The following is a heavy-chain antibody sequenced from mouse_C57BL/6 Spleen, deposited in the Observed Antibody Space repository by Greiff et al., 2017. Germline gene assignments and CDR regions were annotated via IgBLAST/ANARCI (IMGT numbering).Heavy chain of an antibody. CDR3: ARHLPYYYGSSWGSRDY. D-gene: IGHD1-1*01. V-gene: IGHV2-6-1*01. CDR2: IWSDGST. CDR1: GFSLTSYG. Sequence: VHLVESGPGLVAPSQSLSITCTVSGFSLTSYGVHWVRQPPGTGLEWLVVIWSDGSTTYNSALKSRLSISKDNSKSQVFLKMNSLQTDDTAMYYCARHLPYYYGSSWGSRDYWGQGTSVTVSS. J-gene: IGHJ4*01.